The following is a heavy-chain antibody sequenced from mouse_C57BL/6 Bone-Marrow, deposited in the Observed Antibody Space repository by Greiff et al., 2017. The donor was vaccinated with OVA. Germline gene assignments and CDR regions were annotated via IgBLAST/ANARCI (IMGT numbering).Heavy chain of an antibody. D-gene: IGHD2-4*01. CDR2: ICSGGST. J-gene: IGHJ3*01. Sequence: QVQLQQSGPGLVQPSQSLSITCTASGFSLTSYGVHWVRQSPGQGLEWLGVICSGGSTDYNAAFISSLSISKDNSKSQGFFKLSSLQADDTAVYYCARKGLRYWGQGTLVTVSA. CDR1: GFSLTSYG. V-gene: IGHV2-2*01. CDR3: ARKGLRY.